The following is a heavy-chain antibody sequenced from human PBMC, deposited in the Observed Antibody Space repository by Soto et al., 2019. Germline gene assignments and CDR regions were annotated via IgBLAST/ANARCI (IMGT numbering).Heavy chain of an antibody. CDR3: TRDASRDSSARGWFDP. D-gene: IGHD6-13*01. CDR1: GFTFRSFT. Sequence: PGGSLRLSCAASGFTFRSFTMNWVRQAPGKGLEWVSTTSSNSAYIYYTDALRGRFTISRDNAKNSLHPQMNSLRAEDTAVYYCTRDASRDSSARGWFDPWGPGTLVTVSS. CDR2: TSSNSAYI. J-gene: IGHJ5*02. V-gene: IGHV3-21*01.